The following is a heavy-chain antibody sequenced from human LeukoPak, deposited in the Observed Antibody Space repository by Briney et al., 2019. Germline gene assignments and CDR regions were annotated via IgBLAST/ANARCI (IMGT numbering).Heavy chain of an antibody. V-gene: IGHV1-2*02. CDR1: GYTFTGYY. Sequence: GASVKVSCKASGYTFTGYYTHWVRQAPGQGLEWMGWINPNSGGTNYAQKFQGRVTMTRDTSISTAYMELSRLRSDDTAVYYCARDRAGITGTIDFSFDYWGQGTLVTVSS. J-gene: IGHJ4*02. D-gene: IGHD1-7*01. CDR3: ARDRAGITGTIDFSFDY. CDR2: INPNSGGT.